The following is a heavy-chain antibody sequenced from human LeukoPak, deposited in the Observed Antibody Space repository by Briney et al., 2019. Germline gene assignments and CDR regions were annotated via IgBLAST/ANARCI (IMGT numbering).Heavy chain of an antibody. V-gene: IGHV3-53*01. Sequence: LTGGSLRLSCAASGFTVSSNYMSWVRQAPGKGLEWVSVIYSGGSTYYADSVKGRFTISRDNANNLLFLQMNSLRAEDTALYYCVREGSYFDYWGQGIVVTVSS. J-gene: IGHJ4*02. CDR2: IYSGGST. CDR1: GFTVSSNY. CDR3: VREGSYFDY.